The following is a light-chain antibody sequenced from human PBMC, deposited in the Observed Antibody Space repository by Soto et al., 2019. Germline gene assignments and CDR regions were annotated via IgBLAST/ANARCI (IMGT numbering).Light chain of an antibody. CDR3: GTWDSSLSAGV. V-gene: IGLV1-51*01. Sequence: QSVLTQPPSVSAAPRQKVTISCSGSSSSIENNYVSWYQHLPGTAPKLLIYDNNKRPSGIPDRFSGSKSGTSATLGITGLQTGDEADYYCGTWDSSLSAGVFGGGTKLTVL. CDR2: DNN. CDR1: SSSIENNY. J-gene: IGLJ3*02.